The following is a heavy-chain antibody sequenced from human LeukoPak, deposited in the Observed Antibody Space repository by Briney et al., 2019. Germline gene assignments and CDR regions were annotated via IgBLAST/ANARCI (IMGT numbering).Heavy chain of an antibody. J-gene: IGHJ4*02. D-gene: IGHD3-10*01. CDR3: AKAVLPNTMARAY. Sequence: GGSLRHSCAASGFTFSSYAMSWVRQAPGKGLECVSAISGDGGTIYYADSVKGRFTVSRDNSKDTLSLLMSSLRAEDTAVYYCAKAVLPNTMARAYWSQGTLVTVSS. CDR2: ISGDGGTI. CDR1: GFTFSSYA. V-gene: IGHV3-23*01.